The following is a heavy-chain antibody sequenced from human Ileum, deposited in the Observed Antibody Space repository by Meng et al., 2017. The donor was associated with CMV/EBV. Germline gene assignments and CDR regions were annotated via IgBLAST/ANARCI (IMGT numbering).Heavy chain of an antibody. CDR2: IHPSGST. CDR1: GGSFSNYY. J-gene: IGHJ5*02. D-gene: IGHD5-24*01. Sequence: VQLQQLGASLCHPSEPLSLTWGVYGGSFSNYYWSLIRQSPGKGLEWIGEIHPSGSTYYNPSLNSRVTMSVDTSKNQFSLNLRSVTAADTAVYYCSRGADAYKSGRSWGQGTLVTVSS. V-gene: IGHV4-34*01. CDR3: SRGADAYKSGRS.